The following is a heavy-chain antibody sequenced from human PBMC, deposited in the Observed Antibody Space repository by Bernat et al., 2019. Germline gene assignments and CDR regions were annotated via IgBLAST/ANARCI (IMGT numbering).Heavy chain of an antibody. Sequence: QLQLQESGPGLVKPSETLSLTCTVSGGSISSSNYYWGWIRQPPGKGLEWIGTISYSGSTYYNSSLKSRVTISADTSKNQFSLKLSSVTAADTAVYYCARRAALAGKRGNYYYGMDVWGQGTTVTVSS. J-gene: IGHJ6*02. CDR1: GGSISSSNYY. D-gene: IGHD6-19*01. CDR3: ARRAALAGKRGNYYYGMDV. CDR2: ISYSGST. V-gene: IGHV4-39*01.